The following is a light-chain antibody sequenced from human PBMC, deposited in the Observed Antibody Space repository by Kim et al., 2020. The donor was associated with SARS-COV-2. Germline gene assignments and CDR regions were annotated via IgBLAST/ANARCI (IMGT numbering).Light chain of an antibody. CDR1: SLRNYY. CDR2: GKY. J-gene: IGLJ3*02. V-gene: IGLV3-19*01. CDR3: NSRDSSGDHVV. Sequence: ALGQTVRLTCQVDSLRNYYATWYQQRPGQAPVLVLYGKYNRPSGIPDRFSGSASGNTASLTITGAQAEDEADYYCNSRDSSGDHVVFGGGTQLTVL.